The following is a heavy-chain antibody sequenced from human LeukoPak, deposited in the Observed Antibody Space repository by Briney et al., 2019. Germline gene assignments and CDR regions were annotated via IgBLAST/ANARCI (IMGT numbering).Heavy chain of an antibody. Sequence: GGSLRLSCAASGFTFSSYEMNWVRQAPGKGLEWVSYISSSGSTIYYADSVKGRFTISRDNAKNSLYLQMNSLRAEDTALYYCAKGGLWFGELGYFDYWGQGTLVTVSS. D-gene: IGHD3-10*01. V-gene: IGHV3-48*03. CDR2: ISSSGSTI. CDR3: AKGGLWFGELGYFDY. CDR1: GFTFSSYE. J-gene: IGHJ4*02.